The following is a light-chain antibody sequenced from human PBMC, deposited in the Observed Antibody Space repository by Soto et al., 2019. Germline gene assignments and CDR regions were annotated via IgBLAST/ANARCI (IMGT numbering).Light chain of an antibody. J-gene: IGLJ1*01. CDR3: VSYTSSTTYV. V-gene: IGLV2-14*03. CDR2: DVA. Sequence: QSVLTQPASVSDSPGQSITISCTGTSSDVGGSNFVSWYQQHPGKPPKLIIYDVANRPSGVSNRFSGSKSGSTASQIISRLQTEDEADYYCVSYTSSTTYVFGTGTKLTVL. CDR1: SSDVGGSNF.